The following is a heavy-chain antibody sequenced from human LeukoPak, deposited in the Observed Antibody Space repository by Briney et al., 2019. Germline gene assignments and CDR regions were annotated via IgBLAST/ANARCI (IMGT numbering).Heavy chain of an antibody. CDR1: GYTFTSYG. J-gene: IGHJ4*02. CDR3: ARARYSYGHDRITFDY. Sequence: ASVKVSCKDSGYTFTSYGISWVRQAPGQGLECMGWISAYNGNTNYAQKLQGRVTMTTDTSTSTAYMELRSLRSDDTAVYYCARARYSYGHDRITFDYWGQGTLVTVSS. CDR2: ISAYNGNT. V-gene: IGHV1-18*01. D-gene: IGHD5-18*01.